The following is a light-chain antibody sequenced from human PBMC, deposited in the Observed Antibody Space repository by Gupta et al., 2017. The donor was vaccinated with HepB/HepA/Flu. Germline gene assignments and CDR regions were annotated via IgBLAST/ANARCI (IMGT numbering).Light chain of an antibody. Sequence: VMPQSPATLSVSPGERATLSCRASQSVSSNLAWYQQKPGQAPRLLIYGASTRATGIPARFSGSGSGTEFTLTISSLQSEDFAVYYCQQYNNWPPLTFGQGTKVEIK. J-gene: IGKJ1*01. V-gene: IGKV3-15*01. CDR3: QQYNNWPPLT. CDR2: GAS. CDR1: QSVSSN.